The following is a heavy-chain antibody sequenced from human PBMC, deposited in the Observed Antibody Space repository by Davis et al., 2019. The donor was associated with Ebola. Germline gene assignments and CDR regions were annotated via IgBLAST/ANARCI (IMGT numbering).Heavy chain of an antibody. V-gene: IGHV3-23*01. CDR2: ITGSGGTP. D-gene: IGHD3-3*01. J-gene: IGHJ6*02. CDR3: ARNDDFWSPYGMDV. Sequence: PGGSLRLSCAASRFTFSSYAMSWVRQAPGKGLEWVSAITGSGGTPYYADSVKGRFTISRDNSKNTLYLQMSSLRAEDTAVYYCARNDDFWSPYGMDVWGQGTTVIVSS. CDR1: RFTFSSYA.